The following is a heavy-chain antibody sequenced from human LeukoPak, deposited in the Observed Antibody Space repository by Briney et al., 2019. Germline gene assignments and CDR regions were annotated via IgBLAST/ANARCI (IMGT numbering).Heavy chain of an antibody. CDR3: ARENYYTYYFDY. CDR2: IYYSGST. D-gene: IGHD3-22*01. V-gene: IGHV4-31*03. J-gene: IGHJ4*02. Sequence: SQTLSLTCTVSGGSISSGGYYWSWIRQHPGKGLEWIGYIYYSGSTYYNPSLKSRVNISVDTSKNQFSLKLSSVTAADTAVYYCARENYYTYYFDYWGQGTLVTVSS. CDR1: GGSISSGGYY.